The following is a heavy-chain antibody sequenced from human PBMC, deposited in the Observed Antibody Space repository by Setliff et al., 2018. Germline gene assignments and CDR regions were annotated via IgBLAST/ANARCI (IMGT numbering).Heavy chain of an antibody. D-gene: IGHD3-22*01. CDR2: ISPYNGKT. V-gene: IGHV1-18*01. J-gene: IGHJ3*02. CDR3: ARDLDYQYYYDSSGRDAFDI. Sequence: ASVKVSCKTSSYTFTNYGINWVRQAPGRGLEWMGWISPYNGKTNHAQNLQGRVAMTTDTSTSTAYMELRSLRSDDTAVYYCARDLDYQYYYDSSGRDAFDIWGQGTMVTVSS. CDR1: SYTFTNYG.